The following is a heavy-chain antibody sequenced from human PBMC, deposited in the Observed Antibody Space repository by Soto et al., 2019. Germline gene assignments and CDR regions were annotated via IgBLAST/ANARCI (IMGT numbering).Heavy chain of an antibody. V-gene: IGHV3-30-3*01. Sequence: VGSLRLSCAASGFTFSSYAMHWVRQAPGKGLEWVAVISYDGSNKYYADSVKGRFTISRDNSKTTLYLQMNSLRAEDTAVYYCARDPISDIRYYDSSGILDYWGQGTLVTVSS. D-gene: IGHD3-22*01. J-gene: IGHJ4*02. CDR1: GFTFSSYA. CDR2: ISYDGSNK. CDR3: ARDPISDIRYYDSSGILDY.